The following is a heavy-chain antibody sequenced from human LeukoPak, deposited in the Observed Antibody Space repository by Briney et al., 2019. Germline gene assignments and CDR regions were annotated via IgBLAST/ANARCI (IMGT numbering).Heavy chain of an antibody. J-gene: IGHJ6*04. V-gene: IGHV3-21*01. D-gene: IGHD3-10*02. Sequence: GGSLRLSCEASGFSFSSYNMDWVRQTPGKGLEWISSITTSCTYTFYADSVKGRFTTSRDNARNSLYLQMNSLRAEDTAVYYCAELGITMIGGVWGKGTTVTISS. CDR1: GFSFSSYN. CDR2: ITTSCTYT. CDR3: AELGITMIGGV.